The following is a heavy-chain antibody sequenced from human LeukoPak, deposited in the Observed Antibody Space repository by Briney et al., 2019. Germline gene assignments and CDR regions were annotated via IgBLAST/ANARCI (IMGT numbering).Heavy chain of an antibody. CDR3: ARPGQSGWWVYFNY. J-gene: IGHJ4*02. D-gene: IGHD3-3*01. CDR2: IYHSGST. Sequence: SETLSLTCTVSGGSISRYYWSWIRQPPGKGLEWIGYIYHSGSTNYNPSLKSRVTMSVDTSKNQFSLRLSSVTAADTAVYYCARPGQSGWWVYFNYWGQGALVTVSS. V-gene: IGHV4-59*08. CDR1: GGSISRYY.